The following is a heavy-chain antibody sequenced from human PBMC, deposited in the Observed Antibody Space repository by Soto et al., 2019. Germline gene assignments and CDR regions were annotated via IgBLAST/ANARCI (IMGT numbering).Heavy chain of an antibody. CDR3: AKESLDYYDSSGLDY. Sequence: GGSLRLSCAASGFTFSSYAMSRVRQAPGKGLEWVSAISGSGGSTYYADSVKGRFTISRDNSKNTLYLQMNSLRAEDTAVYYCAKESLDYYDSSGLDYWGQGTLVTVSS. D-gene: IGHD3-22*01. V-gene: IGHV3-23*01. CDR2: ISGSGGST. CDR1: GFTFSSYA. J-gene: IGHJ4*02.